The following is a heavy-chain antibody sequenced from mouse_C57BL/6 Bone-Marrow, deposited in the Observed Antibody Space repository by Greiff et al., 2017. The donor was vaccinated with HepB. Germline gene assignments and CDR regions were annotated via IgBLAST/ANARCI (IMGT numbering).Heavy chain of an antibody. J-gene: IGHJ4*01. V-gene: IGHV5-15*04. Sequence: EVHLVESGGGLVQPGGSLKLSCAASGFTFSDYGMAWVRQAPRKGPEWVAFISNLAYSIYYADTVTGRFTISRENAKSTLYLEMSSLRSEDTAMYYCARRGSRGYYAMDYWGQGTSVTVSS. CDR3: ARRGSRGYYAMDY. CDR1: GFTFSDYG. D-gene: IGHD1-1*01. CDR2: ISNLAYSI.